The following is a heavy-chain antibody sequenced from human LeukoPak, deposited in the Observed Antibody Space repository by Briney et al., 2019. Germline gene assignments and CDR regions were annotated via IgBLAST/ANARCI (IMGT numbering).Heavy chain of an antibody. CDR2: IYTSGST. J-gene: IGHJ4*02. CDR3: AIGGNDYFDY. V-gene: IGHV4-4*07. D-gene: IGHD3-16*01. CDR1: GYSISSYY. Sequence: PSETLSLTCAVSGYSISSYYWSWIRQPAGKGLEWIGRIYTSGSTNYNPSLKSRVTMSVDTSKNQFSLKLSSVTAADTAVYYCAIGGNDYFDYWGQGTLVTVSS.